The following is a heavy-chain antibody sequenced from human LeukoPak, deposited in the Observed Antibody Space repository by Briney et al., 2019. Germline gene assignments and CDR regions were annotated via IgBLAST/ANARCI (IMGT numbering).Heavy chain of an antibody. D-gene: IGHD4-11*01. J-gene: IGHJ5*02. CDR1: GGSISSSNYY. V-gene: IGHV4-39*01. CDR3: ARHDYSKWFDT. Sequence: SETLSLTCSVSGGSISSSNYYWGWIRQSPGKGLEWIGTIYYSGSTYYTPSLQRRVTISVDTYKNQFSLKLTSVTAADTAVYYCARHDYSKWFDTCGQGYLVTVSS. CDR2: IYYSGST.